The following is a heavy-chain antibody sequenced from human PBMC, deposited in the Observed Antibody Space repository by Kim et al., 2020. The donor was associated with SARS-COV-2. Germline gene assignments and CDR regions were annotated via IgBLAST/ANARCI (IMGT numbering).Heavy chain of an antibody. D-gene: IGHD6-6*01. J-gene: IGHJ4*02. CDR3: ARSRQLARTIDY. CDR1: GFTFSSYS. V-gene: IGHV3-21*01. Sequence: GGSLRLSCAASGFTFSSYSMNWVRQAPGKGLEWVSSISSSSSYIYYADSVKGRFTISRDNAKNSLYLQMNSLRAEDTAVYYCARSRQLARTIDYWGQGTLVTVSS. CDR2: ISSSSSYI.